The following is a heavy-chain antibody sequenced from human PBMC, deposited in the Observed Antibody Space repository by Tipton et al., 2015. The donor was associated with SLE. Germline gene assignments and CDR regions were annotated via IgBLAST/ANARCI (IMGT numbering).Heavy chain of an antibody. D-gene: IGHD6-6*01. CDR3: ARARGLYSSSSYGDY. V-gene: IGHV4-39*07. CDR2: IYYSGST. CDR1: GGSISSSSYY. J-gene: IGHJ4*02. Sequence: TLSLTCTVSGGSISSSSYYWGWIRQPPGKGLEWIGSIYYSGSTYYNPSLKSRVTISVDTSKNQFSPKLSSVTAADTAVYYCARARGLYSSSSYGDYWGQGTLVTVSS.